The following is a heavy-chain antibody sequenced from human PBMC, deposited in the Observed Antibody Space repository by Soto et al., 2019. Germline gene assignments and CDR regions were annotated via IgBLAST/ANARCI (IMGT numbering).Heavy chain of an antibody. CDR2: LNAGGGVT. V-gene: IGHV3-23*01. CDR1: GFTFGRYA. CDR3: AKAHPVYGSTWFFFDY. D-gene: IGHD6-19*01. Sequence: ESGGGVVKPGGSLRLSCAASGFTFGRYAMRWVRQAPGKGLEWVSGLNAGGGVTDYADSVKGRFTVSRDNSKNTLYLQMSNLRVEDTAVYYCAKAHPVYGSTWFFFDYWGQGTLVTVSS. J-gene: IGHJ4*02.